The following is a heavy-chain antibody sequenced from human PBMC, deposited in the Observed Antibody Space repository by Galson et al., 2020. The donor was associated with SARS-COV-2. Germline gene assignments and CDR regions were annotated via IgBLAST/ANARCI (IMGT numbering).Heavy chain of an antibody. CDR3: APYRGTYGLGV. V-gene: IGHV4-4*02. Sequence: SQTLSLTCAVSGGSISSSNWWSWVRQPPGKGLEWIGEIYHSGSTNYNPSLKSRVTISVDTSKNRFSLNLTSVTAADTAVYYCAPYRGTYGLGVWGQGTTVTVSS. D-gene: IGHD1-26*01. J-gene: IGHJ6*02. CDR1: GGSISSSNW. CDR2: IYHSGST.